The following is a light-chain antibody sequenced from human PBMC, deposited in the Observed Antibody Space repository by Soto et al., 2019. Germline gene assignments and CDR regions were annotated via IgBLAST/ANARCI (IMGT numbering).Light chain of an antibody. CDR1: QSLLHSNGYNY. CDR3: MQALQPLFT. J-gene: IGKJ3*01. Sequence: DIVMTQSPLSLPVTPGEPASISCRSSQSLLHSNGYNYLDWYLQKPVQSPQLLIYLGSNRASGGPDRFSGSGSGTDFTLKISRVEAEDVWVYYCMQALQPLFTFGPGTKVDIK. V-gene: IGKV2-28*01. CDR2: LGS.